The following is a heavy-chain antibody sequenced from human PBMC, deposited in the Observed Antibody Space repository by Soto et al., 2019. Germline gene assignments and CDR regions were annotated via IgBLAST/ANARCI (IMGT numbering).Heavy chain of an antibody. Sequence: ASVKVSCKASGYTFTGYYTHWVRQAPGQGLEWMGWINPNSGGTNYAQKFQGWVTMTRDTSISTAYMELSRLRSDDTVVYYCARAPLLEVCSSTSCPPYYYGMDVWGQGTTVTVSS. V-gene: IGHV1-2*04. CDR2: INPNSGGT. CDR3: ARAPLLEVCSSTSCPPYYYGMDV. J-gene: IGHJ6*02. CDR1: GYTFTGYY. D-gene: IGHD2-2*01.